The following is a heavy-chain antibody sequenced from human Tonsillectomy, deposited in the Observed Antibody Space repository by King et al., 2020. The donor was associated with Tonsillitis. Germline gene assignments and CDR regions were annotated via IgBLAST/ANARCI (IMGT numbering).Heavy chain of an antibody. Sequence: VQLQESGPGLVKPSQTLSLTCTVSGGSISSADYYWSWIRQPAGKGLEWIGRIYTTGNTNYNPSLKSRVTMSVDTSQNQFSLKVSSVTAADTAVYYCATTEWTVDIAMVTGWFDPWGQGALVTVSS. J-gene: IGHJ5*02. CDR2: IYTTGNT. V-gene: IGHV4-61*02. CDR3: ATTEWTVDIAMVTGWFDP. D-gene: IGHD5-18*01. CDR1: GGSISSADYY.